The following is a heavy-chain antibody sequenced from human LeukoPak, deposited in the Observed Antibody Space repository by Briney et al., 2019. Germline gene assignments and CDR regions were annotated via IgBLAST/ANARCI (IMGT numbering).Heavy chain of an antibody. V-gene: IGHV3-74*01. CDR2: INSDGSST. Sequence: PGGSLRLSCAASGFTFSSYWMHWVRQAPGKGLVWVSRINSDGSSTSYADSVKGRFTISRDNAKNTLYLQMNSLRAEDTAVYYCARDPSSYYDILTGYYDYWGQGTLVTVSS. CDR3: ARDPSSYYDILTGYYDY. CDR1: GFTFSSYW. D-gene: IGHD3-9*01. J-gene: IGHJ4*02.